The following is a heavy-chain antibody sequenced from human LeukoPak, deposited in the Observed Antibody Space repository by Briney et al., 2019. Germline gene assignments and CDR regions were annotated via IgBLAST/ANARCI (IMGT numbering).Heavy chain of an antibody. V-gene: IGHV3-23*01. J-gene: IGHJ4*02. Sequence: GGSLRLSCAASGFTFSSYAMSWVRQAPGKGLEWVSAISGSGGVTDYADSVKGRFTISRDNSKNTLYLQMNSLRAEDTALYYCAPLCSSTSCYNYWGQGTLVTVSS. CDR3: APLCSSTSCYNY. CDR2: ISGSGGVT. CDR1: GFTFSSYA. D-gene: IGHD2-2*02.